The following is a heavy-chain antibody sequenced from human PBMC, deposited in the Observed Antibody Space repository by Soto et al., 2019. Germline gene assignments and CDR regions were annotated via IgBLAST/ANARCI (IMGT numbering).Heavy chain of an antibody. CDR1: GYTFTNYA. CDR2: ISAYNGNT. Sequence: QVQLVQSGAEVKKPGASVKVSCKASGYTFTNYAISWVRQAPGQGLEWMGWISAYNGNTNYAQKLQGSVTMTTDTSTSSASMELRSLRSDDTAVYYCARAWFGDFVYYFDYWGQGTLVTVSS. D-gene: IGHD3-10*01. CDR3: ARAWFGDFVYYFDY. J-gene: IGHJ4*02. V-gene: IGHV1-18*01.